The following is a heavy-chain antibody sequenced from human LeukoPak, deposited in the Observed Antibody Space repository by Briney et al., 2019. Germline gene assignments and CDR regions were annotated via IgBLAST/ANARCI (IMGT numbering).Heavy chain of an antibody. Sequence: SETLSLTCTVSGGSIGSRSLYWGWIRQPPGKGLEWIGYIYYTGSTYYNPSLKSRVPISVDTSKNQFSLKLSSVTAADTAVYYCARMRVGGSCRYWGQGTLVTVSS. J-gene: IGHJ4*02. CDR3: ARMRVGGSCRY. CDR1: GGSIGSRSLY. V-gene: IGHV4-39*01. D-gene: IGHD2-15*01. CDR2: IYYTGST.